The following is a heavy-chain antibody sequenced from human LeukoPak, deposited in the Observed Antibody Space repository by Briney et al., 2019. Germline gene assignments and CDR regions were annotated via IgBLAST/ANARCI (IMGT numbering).Heavy chain of an antibody. CDR1: GGSISSYY. D-gene: IGHD6-13*01. Sequence: SETLSLTCTVSGGSISSYYWSWIQQPAGKGREWIGRIYTSGSTNYNPSLKSRVTISVDKSKNQFSLKLSSVTAADTAVYYCARDWRSSWFDYYYYYMDVWGKGTTVTVSS. J-gene: IGHJ6*03. CDR3: ARDWRSSWFDYYYYYMDV. CDR2: IYTSGST. V-gene: IGHV4-4*07.